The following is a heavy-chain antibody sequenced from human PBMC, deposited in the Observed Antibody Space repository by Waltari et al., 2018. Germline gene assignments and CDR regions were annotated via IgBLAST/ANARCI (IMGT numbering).Heavy chain of an antibody. V-gene: IGHV5-51*01. CDR2: IYPGDSDT. Sequence: EVQLVQSGAEVKKPGESLKISCKGSGYMFTNYWIGWLRQMPGKGLEWMGIIYPGDSDTTYSPSFQGQVTISADKSNNAAYLQWSSLKASDTAMYYCARKYYYDSSSYFPYFFDYWGQGTLVTVSS. J-gene: IGHJ4*02. CDR1: GYMFTNYW. D-gene: IGHD3-22*01. CDR3: ARKYYYDSSSYFPYFFDY.